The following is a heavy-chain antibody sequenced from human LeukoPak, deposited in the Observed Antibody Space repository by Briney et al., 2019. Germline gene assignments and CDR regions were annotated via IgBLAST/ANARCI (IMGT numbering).Heavy chain of an antibody. V-gene: IGHV3-48*03. D-gene: IGHD5-24*01. J-gene: IGHJ6*02. CDR1: GFTFSDSE. Sequence: GGSLRLSCAASGFTFSDSEMTWVRQAPGKGLEWVSYISSSGSTIYYADSVKGRFTISRDNAKKTLYLQMNSLRAEDTAVYYCARLMATIRKPRILDVWGQGTTVTVSS. CDR2: ISSSGSTI. CDR3: ARLMATIRKPRILDV.